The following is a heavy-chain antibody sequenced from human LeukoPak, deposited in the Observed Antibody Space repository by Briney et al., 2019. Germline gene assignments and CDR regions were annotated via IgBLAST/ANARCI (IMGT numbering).Heavy chain of an antibody. Sequence: PGESLKTSCKGSGYSFTSYWIAWVRQMPGKGLEWMGIIYPGDSDTRYSPSFQGQVTISADKSISTAYLQWTSLKASDTAMYYCARPLVGTGYSSSWYFAYWGQGTQVTVSS. J-gene: IGHJ4*02. CDR3: ARPLVGTGYSSSWYFAY. V-gene: IGHV5-51*01. CDR2: IYPGDSDT. D-gene: IGHD6-13*01. CDR1: GYSFTSYW.